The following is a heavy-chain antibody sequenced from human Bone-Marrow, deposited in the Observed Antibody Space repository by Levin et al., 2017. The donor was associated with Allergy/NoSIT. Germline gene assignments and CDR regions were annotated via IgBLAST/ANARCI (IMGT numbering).Heavy chain of an antibody. V-gene: IGHV4-38-2*02. CDR3: ARELAVTTYGFDV. Sequence: SETLSLTCTVSGYSITSGYYWGWIRQPPGKGLEWIGSIYQSGSNYYNPSPKSRVTISVDTSKNQFSLKLNSVTAADTAVYYCARELAVTTYGFDVWGQGTMVTVSS. D-gene: IGHD4-17*01. CDR1: GYSITSGYY. J-gene: IGHJ3*01. CDR2: IYQSGSN.